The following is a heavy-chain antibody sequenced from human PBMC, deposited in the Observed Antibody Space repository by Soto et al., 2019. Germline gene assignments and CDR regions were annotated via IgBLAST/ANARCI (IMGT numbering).Heavy chain of an antibody. CDR1: GDSFSGYY. CDR2: ISRSGST. Sequence: QVQLQQRGAGLLKPSETLSLTCTVYGDSFSGYYWSWIRQPPGKGLEWIGEISRSGSTGYNPSLESRVTISIDTSKNQFSLKLSSVTAADTAVYYCAVGSTRLNENWFDPWGQGTLVIVSS. D-gene: IGHD2-15*01. CDR3: AVGSTRLNENWFDP. V-gene: IGHV4-34*01. J-gene: IGHJ5*02.